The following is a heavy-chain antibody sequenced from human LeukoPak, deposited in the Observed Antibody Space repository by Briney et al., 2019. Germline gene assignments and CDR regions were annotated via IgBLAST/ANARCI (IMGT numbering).Heavy chain of an antibody. V-gene: IGHV3-30*04. D-gene: IGHD4-17*01. CDR3: AKTIRTYGDYHTLDY. Sequence: GGSLRLSCAASGFIFSNYAMHWVRQAPGKGLEWVAAISYDGNNKYDVDSVKGRITISRDNSKNTLCLQMNSLRPEDSATYYCAKTIRTYGDYHTLDYWGQGTLVTVSS. CDR1: GFIFSNYA. CDR2: ISYDGNNK. J-gene: IGHJ4*02.